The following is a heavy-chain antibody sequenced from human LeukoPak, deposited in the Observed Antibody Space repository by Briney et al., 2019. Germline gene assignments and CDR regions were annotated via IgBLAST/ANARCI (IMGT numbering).Heavy chain of an antibody. D-gene: IGHD3-22*01. CDR3: ARDAGTYYYDSSGYLFDY. CDR1: GGSISSHY. Sequence: PSETLSLTSTVSGGSISSHYWSWIRQPPGKGLEWIGYIYYSGSTNYNPSLKSRVTISVDTSKNQFSLKLSSVTAADTAVYYCARDAGTYYYDSSGYLFDYWGQGTLVTVSS. CDR2: IYYSGST. J-gene: IGHJ4*02. V-gene: IGHV4-59*11.